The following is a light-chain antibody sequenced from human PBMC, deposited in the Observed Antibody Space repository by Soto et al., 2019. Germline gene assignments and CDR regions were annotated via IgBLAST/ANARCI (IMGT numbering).Light chain of an antibody. Sequence: QSVLTQPPSASGTPGQRVSISCSGSSSNIGSNSVNWYQQLPGTAPKVLIHSNNQRPSGVPDRISGSKSGTSASLAISGLQSEDEADYFCFSYAGSSIWVFGGGTKLIVL. CDR3: FSYAGSSIWV. CDR2: SNN. CDR1: SSNIGSNS. J-gene: IGLJ3*02. V-gene: IGLV1-44*01.